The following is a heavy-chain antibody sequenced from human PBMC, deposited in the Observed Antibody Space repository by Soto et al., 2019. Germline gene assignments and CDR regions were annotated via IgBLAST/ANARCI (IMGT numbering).Heavy chain of an antibody. CDR2: IYYSGGT. J-gene: IGHJ5*02. CDR1: GGSISSGDYY. D-gene: IGHD4-4*01. Sequence: PSETLSLTCTVSGGSISSGDYYWSWIRQPPGKGLEWIGYIYYSGGTYYNPSLKSRVTISVDTSKNQFSLKLSSVTAADTAVYYCARVVTTFGNWFDPWGQGTLVTVSS. V-gene: IGHV4-30-4*01. CDR3: ARVVTTFGNWFDP.